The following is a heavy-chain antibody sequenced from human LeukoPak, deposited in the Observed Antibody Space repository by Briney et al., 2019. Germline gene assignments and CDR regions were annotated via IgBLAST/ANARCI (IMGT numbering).Heavy chain of an antibody. CDR2: INHSGST. CDR3: ARRGLRWFPPAYYSDY. CDR1: GGSFSGYY. J-gene: IGHJ4*02. Sequence: SETLSLTCAVYGGSFSGYYWSWIRQPPGKGLEWIGEINHSGSTNYNPSLKSRVTISVDTSKNQFSLKLSSVTAADTAVYYCARRGLRWFPPAYYSDYWGQGTLVTVSS. D-gene: IGHD4-23*01. V-gene: IGHV4-34*01.